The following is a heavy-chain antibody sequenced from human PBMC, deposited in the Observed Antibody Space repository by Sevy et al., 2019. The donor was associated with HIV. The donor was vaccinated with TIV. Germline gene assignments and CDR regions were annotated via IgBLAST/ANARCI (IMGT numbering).Heavy chain of an antibody. CDR3: ARVSTVGAMMDALDT. CDR2: MSIDGNDK. D-gene: IGHD3-16*01. J-gene: IGHJ3*02. CDR1: GFTFSDYG. V-gene: IGHV3-30*03. Sequence: PGGSLRLSCAASGFTFSDYGVHWVRQTPHKGLEWVAVMSIDGNDKHYADSARGRFTISRDKSKNTLFLELNSLRHEDTAVYFCARVSTVGAMMDALDTWGQGTMVTVSS.